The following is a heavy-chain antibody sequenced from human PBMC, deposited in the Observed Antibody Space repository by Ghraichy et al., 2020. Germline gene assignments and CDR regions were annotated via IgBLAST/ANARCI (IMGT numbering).Heavy chain of an antibody. CDR2: ISGSGATT. Sequence: AMNGVGQAPGEGLEWVSAISGSGATTYYADSVEARFTISRDNSKNTLSLLMTSLRADDTAVYFCARDRIKPAYYFDYWGQGTLVTVSS. CDR3: ARDRIKPAYYFDY. J-gene: IGHJ4*02. D-gene: IGHD5-18*01. CDR1: A. V-gene: IGHV3-23*01.